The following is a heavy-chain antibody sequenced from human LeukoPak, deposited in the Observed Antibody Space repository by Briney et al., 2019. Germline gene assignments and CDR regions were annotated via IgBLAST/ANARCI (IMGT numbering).Heavy chain of an antibody. CDR1: GFTFDDYG. V-gene: IGHV3-7*01. D-gene: IGHD5-18*01. J-gene: IGHJ4*02. CDR3: ARVRELWSYFDY. Sequence: PGGSLRLSCAASGFTFDDYGMSWVRQAPGKGLEWVANIKQDGSEKYYVDSVKGRFTISRDNAKNSLYLQMNSLRAEDTAVYYCARVRELWSYFDYWGQGTLVTVSS. CDR2: IKQDGSEK.